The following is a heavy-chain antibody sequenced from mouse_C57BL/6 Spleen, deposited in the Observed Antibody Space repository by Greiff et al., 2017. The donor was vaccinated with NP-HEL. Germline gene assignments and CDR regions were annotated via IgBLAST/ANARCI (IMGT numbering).Heavy chain of an antibody. Sequence: VQLQQPGAELVKPGASVKLSCKASGYTFTSYWMHWVKQRPGQGLEWIGMIHPNSGSTNYNEKFKSKATLTVDKSSSTAYMQLSSLTSEDSAVYYCARGGYKDYYFDYWGQGTTLTVSS. V-gene: IGHV1-64*01. CDR2: IHPNSGST. CDR3: ARGGYKDYYFDY. D-gene: IGHD3-1*01. J-gene: IGHJ2*01. CDR1: GYTFTSYW.